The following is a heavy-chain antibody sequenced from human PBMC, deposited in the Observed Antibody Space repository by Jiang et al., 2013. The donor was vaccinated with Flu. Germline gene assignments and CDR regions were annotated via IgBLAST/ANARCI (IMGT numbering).Heavy chain of an antibody. Sequence: WVRPGVQARGVEWVAVIWYDGSNKYYADSVKGRFTISRDNSKNTLYLQMNSLRAEDTAVYYCARVRSHAFDIWGQGTMVTVSS. J-gene: IGHJ3*02. CDR2: IWYDGSNK. D-gene: IGHD2-15*01. V-gene: IGHV3-33*01. CDR3: ARVRSHAFDI.